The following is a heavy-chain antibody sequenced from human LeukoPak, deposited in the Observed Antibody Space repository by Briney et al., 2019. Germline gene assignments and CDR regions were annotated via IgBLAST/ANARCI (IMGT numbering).Heavy chain of an antibody. CDR1: GFTFSHYW. Sequence: GGSLRLSCAPSGFTFSHYWMSWVRQAPGKGLEWVANIKEDGSEKYYVDSVKGRFTISRDNAKNSLSLQVNSLRAEDRAVYYCARSRSGYYEDYWGQGTLVTVSS. V-gene: IGHV3-7*01. CDR2: IKEDGSEK. J-gene: IGHJ4*02. D-gene: IGHD3-22*01. CDR3: ARSRSGYYEDY.